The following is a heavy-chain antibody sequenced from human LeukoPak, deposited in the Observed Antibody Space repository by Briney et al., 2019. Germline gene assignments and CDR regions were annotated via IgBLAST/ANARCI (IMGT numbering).Heavy chain of an antibody. CDR1: GFTFSSYA. CDR3: AREPNYYDSSGYYPT. J-gene: IGHJ6*04. D-gene: IGHD3-22*01. Sequence: GGSLRLSCAASGFTFSSYAMSWVRQAPGKGLEWVSVIYSGGSTYYADSAKGRFTISRDNSKNTLYLQMNSLRAEDTAVYYCAREPNYYDSSGYYPTWGKGTTVTISS. CDR2: IYSGGST. V-gene: IGHV3-66*01.